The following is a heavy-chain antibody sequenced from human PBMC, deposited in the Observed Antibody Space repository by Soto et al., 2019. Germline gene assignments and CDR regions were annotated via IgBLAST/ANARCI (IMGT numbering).Heavy chain of an antibody. CDR1: GYSFTSYW. J-gene: IGHJ6*02. D-gene: IGHD2-2*01. CDR3: ARRGSNYDYYYGMDV. Sequence: GASLKISCNGSGYSFTSYWISWVRQMPGKGLEWMGRIDPSDSYTNYSPSFQGHVTISADKSISTAYLQWSSLKASDTAMYYCARRGSNYDYYYGMDVWGQGTTVTVS. CDR2: IDPSDSYT. V-gene: IGHV5-10-1*01.